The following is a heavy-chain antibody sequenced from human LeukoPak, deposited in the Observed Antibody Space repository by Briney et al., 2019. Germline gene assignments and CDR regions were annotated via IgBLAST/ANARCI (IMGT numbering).Heavy chain of an antibody. CDR3: ARPRMEQWPNDAFDI. V-gene: IGHV5-51*01. Sequence: XXKISXXXXGYSXXSYWIGWVRQVPGKGLEWMGIIYPGDSDTRYSPSFQGQVTISADKSISTAYLQWSSLKASDTAMYYCARPRMEQWPNDAFDIWGQGTMVTVSS. CDR1: GYSXXSYW. CDR2: IYPGDSDT. D-gene: IGHD6-19*01. J-gene: IGHJ3*02.